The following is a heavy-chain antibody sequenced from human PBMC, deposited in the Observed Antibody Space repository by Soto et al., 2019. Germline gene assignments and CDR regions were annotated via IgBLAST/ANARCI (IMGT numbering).Heavy chain of an antibody. D-gene: IGHD3-16*02. CDR2: INHSGST. CDR3: ARYLYYDYVWGSYRHFDY. J-gene: IGHJ4*02. CDR1: GGSFSGYY. Sequence: SETLSLTCAVYGGSFSGYYWSWIRQPPGKGLEWIGEINHSGSTNYNPSLKSRVTISVDTSKNQFSLKLSSVTAADTAVYYCARYLYYDYVWGSYRHFDYWGQGTLVTVSS. V-gene: IGHV4-34*01.